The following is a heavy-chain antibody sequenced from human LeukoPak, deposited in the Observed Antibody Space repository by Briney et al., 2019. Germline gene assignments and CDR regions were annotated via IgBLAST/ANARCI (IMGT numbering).Heavy chain of an antibody. V-gene: IGHV3-74*01. D-gene: IGHD4-11*01. CDR3: IRHYNY. J-gene: IGHJ4*02. CDR2: INTDGSSA. Sequence: GGSLRLSCAASGFTFSSYLMHWVRQAPGKGLVWVSRINTDGSSASYADSVKGRFTISRDNAKNTLFLQMNSLRVEDTTVYYCIRHYNYWGQGTLVTVSS. CDR1: GFTFSSYL.